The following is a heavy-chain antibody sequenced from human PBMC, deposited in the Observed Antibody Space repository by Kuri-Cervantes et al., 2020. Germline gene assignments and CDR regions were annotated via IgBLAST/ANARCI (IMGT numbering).Heavy chain of an antibody. CDR1: GGSISSYY. V-gene: IGHV4-59*01. J-gene: IGHJ6*02. CDR2: IYYSRST. D-gene: IGHD3-10*01. Sequence: SETLSLTCTVSGGSISSYYWSWIRQPPGKGLEWIGYIYYSRSTNYNPSLKSRVTISVDTSKNQFSLKLSSVTAADTAVYYCARDQPYYGSGSYSHYYYYGMDVWGQGTTVTVSS. CDR3: ARDQPYYGSGSYSHYYYYGMDV.